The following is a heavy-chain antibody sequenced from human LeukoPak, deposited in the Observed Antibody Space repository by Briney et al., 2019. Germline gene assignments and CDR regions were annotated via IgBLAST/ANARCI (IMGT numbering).Heavy chain of an antibody. CDR2: MNPNSGNT. CDR1: GYTFTSYY. J-gene: IGHJ5*02. CDR3: ARAANWHDDDWFDP. Sequence: ASVKVSCKASGYTFTSYYINWVRQTAGQGPEWMGWMNPNSGNTDYAQRFQGRVTMTRNTSISTAYMELSSLRSEDTAVYYCARAANWHDDDWFDPWGQGTLVTVSS. D-gene: IGHD1-1*01. V-gene: IGHV1-8*01.